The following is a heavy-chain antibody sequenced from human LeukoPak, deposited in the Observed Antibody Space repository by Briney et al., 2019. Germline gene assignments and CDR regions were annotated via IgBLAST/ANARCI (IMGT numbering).Heavy chain of an antibody. J-gene: IGHJ1*01. CDR1: GGSISSYY. CDR2: INHSGST. CDR3: ASVVVAATENEYFQH. V-gene: IGHV4-34*01. D-gene: IGHD2-15*01. Sequence: SETLSLTCTVSGGSISSYYWSWIRQPPGKGLEWIGEINHSGSTNYNPSLKSRVTISVDTSKNQFSLKLSSVTAADTAVYYCASVVVAATENEYFQHWGQGTLVTVSS.